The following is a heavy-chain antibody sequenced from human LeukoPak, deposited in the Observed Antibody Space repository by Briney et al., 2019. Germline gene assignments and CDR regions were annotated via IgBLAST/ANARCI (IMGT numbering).Heavy chain of an antibody. V-gene: IGHV1-69*05. Sequence: ASVKVSCKASGGTFSSYAISWVRQAPGQGLEWMGGIIPIFGTANYAQKFQGRVTITTDESTSTVYMELSSLRSEDTAVYYCARDGYCSSNRCKEDAFDIWGQGTMVTVSS. J-gene: IGHJ3*02. D-gene: IGHD2-2*03. CDR1: GGTFSSYA. CDR2: IIPIFGTA. CDR3: ARDGYCSSNRCKEDAFDI.